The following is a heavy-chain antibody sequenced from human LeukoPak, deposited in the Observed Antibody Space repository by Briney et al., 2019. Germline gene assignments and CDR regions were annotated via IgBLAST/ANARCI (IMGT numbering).Heavy chain of an antibody. J-gene: IGHJ4*02. Sequence: SETLSLTCTVSGGSISSYYWSWTRQPPGKGLEWIGYIYYSGSTNYNPSLKSRVTISVDTSKNQFSLKLSSVTAADTAVYYCAREFVGIAASRYYFDYWGQGTLVTVSS. D-gene: IGHD6-13*01. CDR2: IYYSGST. CDR1: GGSISSYY. CDR3: AREFVGIAASRYYFDY. V-gene: IGHV4-59*01.